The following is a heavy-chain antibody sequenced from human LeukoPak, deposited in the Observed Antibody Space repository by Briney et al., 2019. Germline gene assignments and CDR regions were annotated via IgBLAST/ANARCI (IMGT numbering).Heavy chain of an antibody. CDR2: ISSSSSYI. J-gene: IGHJ6*02. CDR1: GFTFSSYS. CDR3: ARDLSGDYLTGSSDYYGMDV. D-gene: IGHD4-17*01. V-gene: IGHV3-21*01. Sequence: GGSLRLSCAASGFTFSSYSMNWVRQAPGKGLEWVSSISSSSSYIYYADSVKGRFTISRDTAKNSLYLQMNSLRAEDTAVYYCARDLSGDYLTGSSDYYGMDVWGQGTTVTVSS.